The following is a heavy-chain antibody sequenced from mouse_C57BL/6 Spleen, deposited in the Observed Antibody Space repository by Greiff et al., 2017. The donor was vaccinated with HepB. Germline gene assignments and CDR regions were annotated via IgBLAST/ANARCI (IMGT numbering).Heavy chain of an antibody. D-gene: IGHD1-1*01. CDR2: INPSNGGT. Sequence: QVTLKVSGTELVKPGASVKLSCKASGYTFTSYWMHWVKQRPGQGLEWIGNINPSNGGTNYNEKFKSKATLTVDKSSSTAYMQLSSLTSEDSAVYYCARAVGYYGSSYVWYFDVWGTGTTVTVSS. J-gene: IGHJ1*03. CDR1: GYTFTSYW. CDR3: ARAVGYYGSSYVWYFDV. V-gene: IGHV1-53*01.